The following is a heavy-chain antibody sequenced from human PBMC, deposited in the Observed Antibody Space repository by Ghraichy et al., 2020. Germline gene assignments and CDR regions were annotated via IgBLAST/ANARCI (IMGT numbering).Heavy chain of an antibody. CDR2: INYSGYI. CDR3: AISRSQWLGAFDS. D-gene: IGHD3-22*01. V-gene: IGHV4-34*08. Sequence: SQTLSLTCVVSGVTSNTYYWTWIRQPPGKGLEWIGEINYSGYITYNPSLKSRVTISLDTSKSQFSLNLTSVTAAATAGNYCAISRSQWLGAFDSWGQGTMGTVSS. J-gene: IGHJ3*02. CDR1: GVTSNTYY.